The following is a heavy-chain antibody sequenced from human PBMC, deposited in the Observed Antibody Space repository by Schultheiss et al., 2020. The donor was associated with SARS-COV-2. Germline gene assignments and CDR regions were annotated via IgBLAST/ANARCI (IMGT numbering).Heavy chain of an antibody. CDR3: ARGYSSGWYELSTWFDP. D-gene: IGHD6-19*01. CDR1: GFTFSSYS. V-gene: IGHV3-48*01. J-gene: IGHJ5*02. Sequence: GGSLRLSCAASGFTFSSYSMNWVRQAPGKGLEWVSYISSSSSTIYYADSVKGRFTISRDNAKNSLYLQMNSLRAEDTAVYYCARGYSSGWYELSTWFDPWGQGTLVTVSS. CDR2: ISSSSSTI.